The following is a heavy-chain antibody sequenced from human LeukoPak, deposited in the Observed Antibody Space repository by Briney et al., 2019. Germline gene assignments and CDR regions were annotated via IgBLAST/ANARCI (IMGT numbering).Heavy chain of an antibody. D-gene: IGHD3-22*01. CDR1: GYTFTSYA. CDR3: ARDRHRRHYYDSSLHSPLDY. J-gene: IGHJ4*02. V-gene: IGHV1-18*01. Sequence: GASVKVSCNASGYTFTSYAMNWVRQAPGQGLEWMGWISGYNGNTNYAQKRQGRVTMTTDTSASTAYMDLRSLSSDDTAVYYCARDRHRRHYYDSSLHSPLDYWGQGTLVTVSS. CDR2: ISGYNGNT.